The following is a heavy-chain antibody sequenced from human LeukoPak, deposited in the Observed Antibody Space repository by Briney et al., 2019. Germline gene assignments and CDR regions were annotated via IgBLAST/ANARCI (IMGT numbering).Heavy chain of an antibody. CDR2: INGSGGST. D-gene: IGHD3-22*01. CDR3: ARGDRKDYYDSSGPIDS. CDR1: GFTFSSYA. J-gene: IGHJ4*02. V-gene: IGHV3-23*01. Sequence: GGSLRLSCAASGFTFSSYAMSWVRQAPGKGLEWVSDINGSGGSTYYADSVKGRFTTSRDNSKNTLYLQMNSLRAEDTAVYYCARGDRKDYYDSSGPIDSWGQGTLVTVSS.